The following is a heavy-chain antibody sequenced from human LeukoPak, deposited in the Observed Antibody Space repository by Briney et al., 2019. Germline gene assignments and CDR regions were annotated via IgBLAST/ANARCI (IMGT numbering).Heavy chain of an antibody. Sequence: SQTLSLTSTVSGGSISSGSYYWSWIRQPAGKGLEWIGRIYTSGSTNYNPSLKSRVTISVDTSKNQFSLKLSSVTAADTAVYYCARVTYYDFWSGYYTDFGAFDIWGQGTMVTVSS. CDR1: GGSISSGSYY. J-gene: IGHJ3*02. V-gene: IGHV4-61*02. D-gene: IGHD3-3*01. CDR3: ARVTYYDFWSGYYTDFGAFDI. CDR2: IYTSGST.